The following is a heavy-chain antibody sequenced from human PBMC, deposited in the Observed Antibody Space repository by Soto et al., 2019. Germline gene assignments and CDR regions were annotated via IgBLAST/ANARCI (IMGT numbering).Heavy chain of an antibody. V-gene: IGHV1-69*02. Sequence: ASVKVSCKASGGTFSSYTISWVRQAPGQGLEWMGRIIPILGIANYAQKFQGRVTITADKSTSTAYMELSSLRSEDTAVYYCARVSVAGKDWFDPWGQGTLVTVSS. CDR3: ARVSVAGKDWFDP. CDR2: IIPILGIA. D-gene: IGHD6-19*01. J-gene: IGHJ5*02. CDR1: GGTFSSYT.